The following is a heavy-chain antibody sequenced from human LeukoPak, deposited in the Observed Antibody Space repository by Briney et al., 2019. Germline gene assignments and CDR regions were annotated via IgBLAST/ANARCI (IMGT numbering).Heavy chain of an antibody. CDR2: INSSSSII. Sequence: PGGSLRLSCAASGFSFSSYSMNWVRQAPGKGLEWVSYINSSSSIIYYADSVKGRFTISRDNGKNSLYLQMNSLRDEDTAVYYCARVNDATGSVGYWGQGTLVTVSS. J-gene: IGHJ4*02. D-gene: IGHD3-10*01. CDR1: GFSFSSYS. CDR3: ARVNDATGSVGY. V-gene: IGHV3-48*02.